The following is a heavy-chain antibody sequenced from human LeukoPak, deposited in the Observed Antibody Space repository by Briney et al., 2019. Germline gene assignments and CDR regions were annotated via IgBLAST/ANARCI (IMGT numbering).Heavy chain of an antibody. J-gene: IGHJ3*02. CDR3: ARDLRGSGSSWDAFDI. CDR2: MNPNSGNT. V-gene: IGHV1-8*03. CDR1: GYTFTSYD. D-gene: IGHD1-26*01. Sequence: ASVKVSCKASGYTFTSYDINWVRQATGQGLEWMGWMNPNSGNTGYAQKFQGRVTITRNTSISTAYMELSSLRSEDTAVYYCARDLRGSGSSWDAFDIWGQGTMVTVSS.